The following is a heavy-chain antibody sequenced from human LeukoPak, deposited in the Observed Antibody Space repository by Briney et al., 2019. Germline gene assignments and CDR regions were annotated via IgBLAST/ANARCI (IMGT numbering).Heavy chain of an antibody. CDR1: GGSISSYY. J-gene: IGHJ3*02. CDR3: ARHIGFDAFDI. Sequence: SETLSLTCTVSGGSISSYYWSWIRQPPGKGLEWIGTIFYSGSTYYNPSLKSRVTISGDTSKNQFSLKLSSVTAADTAVYYCARHIGFDAFDIGGQGTMVTVSS. V-gene: IGHV4-59*04. CDR2: IFYSGST. D-gene: IGHD2-21*01.